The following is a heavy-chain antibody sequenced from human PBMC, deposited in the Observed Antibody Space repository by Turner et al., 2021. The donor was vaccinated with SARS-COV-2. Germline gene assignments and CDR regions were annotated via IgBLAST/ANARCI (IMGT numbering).Heavy chain of an antibody. CDR3: ARDGGGSGSYCYFDY. CDR2: IYSGGST. Sequence: EVQLVESGGGLIQPGGSLRLSCAASGFTVSNNYMSWVRQAPGQGLEWVSVIYSGGSTYYADSVKGRFTISRDNSKNTLYLQMNSLRAEDTAVYYCARDGGGSGSYCYFDYWGQGTLVTVSS. V-gene: IGHV3-53*01. D-gene: IGHD3-10*01. CDR1: GFTVSNNY. J-gene: IGHJ4*02.